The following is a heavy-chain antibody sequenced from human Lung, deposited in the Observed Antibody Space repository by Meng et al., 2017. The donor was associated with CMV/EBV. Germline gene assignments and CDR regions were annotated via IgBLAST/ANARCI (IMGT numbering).Heavy chain of an antibody. CDR1: GYTFTNYY. CDR3: ARASRVLGGFDY. Sequence: VTMGQLGAEVKKPGASVKVSCKASGYTFTNYYMHWVRQAPGQGLEWMGIINTSVGYTSHAQKFQGRVTMTRDTSTSTVHMEVSSLRSADTAVYYCARASRVLGGFDYWGQGTLVTVSS. J-gene: IGHJ4*02. CDR2: INTSVGYT. D-gene: IGHD3-16*01. V-gene: IGHV1-46*01.